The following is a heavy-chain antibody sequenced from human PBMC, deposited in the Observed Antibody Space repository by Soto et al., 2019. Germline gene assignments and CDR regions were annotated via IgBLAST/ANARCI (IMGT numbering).Heavy chain of an antibody. CDR1: GFTFSSYG. Sequence: HPGGSLRLSCAASGFTFSSYGMHWVRQAPGKGLEWVAVISYDGSNKYYADSVKGRFTISRDNSKNTLYLQMNSLRAEDTAVYYCAKDFGSGSYSYYYYMDVWGKGTTVTVSS. V-gene: IGHV3-30*18. D-gene: IGHD3-10*01. CDR3: AKDFGSGSYSYYYYMDV. J-gene: IGHJ6*03. CDR2: ISYDGSNK.